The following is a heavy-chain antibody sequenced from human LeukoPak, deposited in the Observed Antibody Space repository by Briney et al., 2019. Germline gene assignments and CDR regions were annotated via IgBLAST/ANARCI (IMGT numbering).Heavy chain of an antibody. CDR3: ARDQRPGWGEYFQH. J-gene: IGHJ1*01. Sequence: GRSLRLSCAASEFTFSSYGMHWVRQAPGKGLEWVAVIWYDGSNKYYADSVKGRFTISRDNSKNTVYLQMNSLRVADTAVYYCARDQRPGWGEYFQHWGQGTLVTVSS. D-gene: IGHD3-16*01. CDR1: EFTFSSYG. V-gene: IGHV3-33*01. CDR2: IWYDGSNK.